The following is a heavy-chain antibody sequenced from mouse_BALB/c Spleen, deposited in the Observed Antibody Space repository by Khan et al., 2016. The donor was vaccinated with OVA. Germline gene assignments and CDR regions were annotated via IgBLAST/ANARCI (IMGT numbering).Heavy chain of an antibody. Sequence: QVQLKESGPGLVAPSQSLSITCTISGFSLTSYGVHWGRQPPGKGLEWLVVIWSDGHTTYNSALKSRLSISKDNSKSPVFLKLNSLQHDDTAMSYCARHGYYGNYGPYFDVWGAGTTVTVSS. V-gene: IGHV2-6-1*01. CDR2: IWSDGHT. J-gene: IGHJ1*01. CDR3: ARHGYYGNYGPYFDV. CDR1: GFSLTSYG. D-gene: IGHD2-1*01.